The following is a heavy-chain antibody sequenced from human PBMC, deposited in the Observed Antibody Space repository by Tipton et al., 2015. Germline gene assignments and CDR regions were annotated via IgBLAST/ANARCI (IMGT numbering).Heavy chain of an antibody. J-gene: IGHJ4*02. D-gene: IGHD6-13*01. Sequence: SLRLSCAAPGFSFSDYYMTWIRQAPGKGLEWLSYISTSGNTRYYADSVKGRFTISRDIAKNSLYLQMSSLRVEDTAAYYCARLGGYSSSWYPDFWGQGTLVTVSS. CDR1: GFSFSDYY. CDR2: ISTSGNTR. V-gene: IGHV3-11*01. CDR3: ARLGGYSSSWYPDF.